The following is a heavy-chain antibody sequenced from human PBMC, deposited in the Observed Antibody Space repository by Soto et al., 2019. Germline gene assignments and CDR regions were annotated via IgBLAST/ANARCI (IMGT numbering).Heavy chain of an antibody. CDR1: GGTFISYA. Sequence: SVKVSCKGSGGTFISYAVSWVRQAPGQGLEWMGGIIPIFGTANYAQKSQGRVTITADKSTSTAYMELSSLRSEDTAVYYCARGVPGMYYATGAFDIWGQGTMVTVSS. D-gene: IGHD2-8*01. CDR3: ARGVPGMYYATGAFDI. V-gene: IGHV1-69*06. J-gene: IGHJ3*02. CDR2: IIPIFGTA.